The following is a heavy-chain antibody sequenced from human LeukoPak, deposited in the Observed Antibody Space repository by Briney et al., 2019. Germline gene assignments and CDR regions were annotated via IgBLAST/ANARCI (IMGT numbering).Heavy chain of an antibody. CDR2: INHSGST. CDR3: ARSRVGTTSGHYYYMDV. V-gene: IGHV4-34*01. CDR1: GGSFTDYY. D-gene: IGHD1-1*01. Sequence: SETLSLTCAVYGGSFTDYYRTWIRQPPGKGLEWIGEINHSGSTNYSPSLNSRVTISVDTSKNQFSLKMTSVTAADTAIYYCARSRVGTTSGHYYYMDVWGKGTTVIVSS. J-gene: IGHJ6*03.